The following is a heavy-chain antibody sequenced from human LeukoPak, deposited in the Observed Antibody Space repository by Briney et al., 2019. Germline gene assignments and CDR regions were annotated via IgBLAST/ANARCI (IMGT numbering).Heavy chain of an antibody. Sequence: GGSLRLSCAASGFTFSSYGMSWVRQAPGKGLEWVSAISGSGGSTYYADSVKGRFTISRDNSKNTVYLQMNSLRLEDTAVYYCAKDQEGGAGTGRFEYWGQGTLVTVSS. V-gene: IGHV3-23*01. D-gene: IGHD6-13*01. CDR1: GFTFSSYG. J-gene: IGHJ4*02. CDR2: ISGSGGST. CDR3: AKDQEGGAGTGRFEY.